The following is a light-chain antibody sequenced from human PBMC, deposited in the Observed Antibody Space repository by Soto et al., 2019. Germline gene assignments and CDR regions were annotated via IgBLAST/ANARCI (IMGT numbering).Light chain of an antibody. Sequence: EIVLTQSPGTLSLSPGERATLSCRASQSVSSSYLAWYQQKPGQAPRPLIYGASSRATGSPDRFSVSGSGTDFTLTISRLEPEDFAVYYCLQYGSSPYTFGQGTKLEIK. V-gene: IGKV3-20*01. CDR2: GAS. J-gene: IGKJ2*01. CDR3: LQYGSSPYT. CDR1: QSVSSSY.